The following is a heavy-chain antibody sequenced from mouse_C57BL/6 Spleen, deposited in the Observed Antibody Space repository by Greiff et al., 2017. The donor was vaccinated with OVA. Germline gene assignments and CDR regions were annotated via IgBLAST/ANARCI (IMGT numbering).Heavy chain of an antibody. D-gene: IGHD3-1*01. J-gene: IGHJ3*01. Sequence: DVQLQESGPGLVKPSQSLSLTCSVTGYSITSGYYWNWIRQFPGNKLEWMGYISYDGSNNYNPSLKNRISITRDTSKNQFFLKLNSVTTEDTATYYCARAGLSWFAYWGQGTLVTVSA. CDR2: ISYDGSN. CDR3: ARAGLSWFAY. V-gene: IGHV3-6*01. CDR1: GYSITSGYY.